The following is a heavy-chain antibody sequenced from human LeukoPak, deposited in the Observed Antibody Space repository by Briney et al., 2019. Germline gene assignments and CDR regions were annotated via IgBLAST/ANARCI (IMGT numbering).Heavy chain of an antibody. CDR3: ARPDSGIIAVYDY. CDR2: INHSGST. V-gene: IGHV4-34*01. CDR1: GGSFSGYY. Sequence: ASETLSLTCAVYGGSFSGYYWSWIRQPPGKGLEWIGEINHSGSTNYNPSLKSRVTISVDTSMNQFSLKLSSVTAADTAVYYCARPDSGIIAVYDYWGQGTLVTVSS. J-gene: IGHJ4*02. D-gene: IGHD6-19*01.